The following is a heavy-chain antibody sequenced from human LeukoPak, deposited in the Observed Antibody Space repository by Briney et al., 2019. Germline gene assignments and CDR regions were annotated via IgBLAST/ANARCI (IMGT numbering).Heavy chain of an antibody. CDR2: ISSGGTYE. CDR1: GFTFSHYA. J-gene: IGHJ4*02. Sequence: GGSLRLSCAASGFTFSHYAMHWVRQAPGKGLEWVSFISSGGTYEYYADSVKGRFTISRDNSKNTLYLQLNSLRAEDTAVYYCARDSTYYYDSGSSGPHYFDNWGQGTLVTVSS. V-gene: IGHV3-30*01. CDR3: ARDSTYYYDSGSSGPHYFDN. D-gene: IGHD3-10*01.